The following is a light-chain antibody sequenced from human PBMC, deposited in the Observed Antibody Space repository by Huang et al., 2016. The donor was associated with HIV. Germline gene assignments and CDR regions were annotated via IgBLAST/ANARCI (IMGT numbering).Light chain of an antibody. CDR1: RTVNNK. J-gene: IGKJ1*01. V-gene: IGKV3D-15*01. CDR2: SAS. Sequence: ILVSQSPATLSVSPGDSATLSCRANRTVNNKMAWFQQKVGQAPRLIIYSASVRACSIGVPERFLGRGSGTEFTLTITSVQSEDLAVYYCQQYYDWPWTFGQGTRV. CDR3: QQYYDWPWT.